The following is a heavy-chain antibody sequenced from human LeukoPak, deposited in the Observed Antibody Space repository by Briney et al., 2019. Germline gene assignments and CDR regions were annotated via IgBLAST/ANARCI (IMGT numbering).Heavy chain of an antibody. J-gene: IGHJ5*02. CDR3: ARDYDFWSGYLNWFDP. D-gene: IGHD3-3*01. V-gene: IGHV1-18*01. CDR2: ISAYNGNT. CDR1: GYTFTSYS. Sequence: ASVKVSCKASGYTFTSYSISWVRQAPGQGPEWMGWISAYNGNTNYAQKLQGRVTMTTDTSASTAYMELSSLRSEDTAVYYCARDYDFWSGYLNWFDPWGQGTLVTVSS.